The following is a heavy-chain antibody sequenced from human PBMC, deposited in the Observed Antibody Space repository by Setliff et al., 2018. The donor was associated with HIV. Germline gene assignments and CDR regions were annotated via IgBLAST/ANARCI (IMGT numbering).Heavy chain of an antibody. J-gene: IGHJ4*02. CDR2: IYHSGST. CDR1: GYSISSGYY. Sequence: PSETLSLTCAVSGYSISSGYYWGWIRQPPGKGLEWIGSIYHSGSTYYNPSLKSRVAMSLDTSKSQFSLRLTSVTAADTAIYYCTRSNTSKSIDFWDQGTPVTVSS. CDR3: TRSNTSKSIDF. V-gene: IGHV4-38-2*01.